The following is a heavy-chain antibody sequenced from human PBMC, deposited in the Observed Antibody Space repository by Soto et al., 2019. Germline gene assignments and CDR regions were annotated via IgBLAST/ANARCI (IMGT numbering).Heavy chain of an antibody. D-gene: IGHD3-3*01. Sequence: EVQLVESGGALVQPGGSLRLSCAASGFTFSSYWMSWVRQAPGKGLEWVANIKQDGSEKYYVDSVKGRVIISRDNAKNSLYLQVNGLRAEDTAVYYCARAYGVCWTGYPEGGFDYWGQGILVSVSS. V-gene: IGHV3-7*01. CDR1: GFTFSSYW. J-gene: IGHJ4*02. CDR3: ARAYGVCWTGYPEGGFDY. CDR2: IKQDGSEK.